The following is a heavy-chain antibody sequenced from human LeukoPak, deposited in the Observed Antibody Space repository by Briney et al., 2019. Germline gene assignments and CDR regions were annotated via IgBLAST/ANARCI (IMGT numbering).Heavy chain of an antibody. D-gene: IGHD1-7*01. CDR3: ARVEGIIATTGD. CDR2: ISPNSGGT. V-gene: IGHV1-2*02. J-gene: IGHJ4*02. Sequence: ASVKVCCKASGYTFTAYYIHWVRQAPGQGLEWMGYISPNSGGTKYAQNFQGRVTMTRDTSISTAYMELSRLRSDDTALYYCARVEGIIATTGDWGQGTLVTVSS. CDR1: GYTFTAYY.